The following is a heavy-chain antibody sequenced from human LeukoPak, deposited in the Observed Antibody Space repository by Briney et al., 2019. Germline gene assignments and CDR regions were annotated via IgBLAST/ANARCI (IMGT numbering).Heavy chain of an antibody. J-gene: IGHJ4*02. CDR1: GFTFTTYW. Sequence: PGGSLRLSCAASGFTFTTYWMTWVRQAPGKGLEWVANIKQDGSETHYVDSVEGRFTISRDNAKNSLYLQMNSLRAEDTALYYCASGDGLEYWGQGTLVTVSS. CDR3: ASGDGLEY. D-gene: IGHD3-10*01. CDR2: IKQDGSET. V-gene: IGHV3-7*01.